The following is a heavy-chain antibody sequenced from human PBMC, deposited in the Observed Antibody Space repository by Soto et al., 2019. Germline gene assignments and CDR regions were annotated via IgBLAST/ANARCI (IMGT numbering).Heavy chain of an antibody. CDR1: SGSISSGNW. J-gene: IGHJ4*02. Sequence: QVQLQESGPGLVKPSGTLSLTCAVSSGSISSGNWWSWVRQPPGKGLEWIGEIHHSESTNYNPSLKSRVTMSVDKSKNQLCLKLSCVTAADTAVYYWARDGKGDFEYWGQGTLVTVSS. V-gene: IGHV4-4*02. CDR2: IHHSEST. CDR3: ARDGKGDFEY.